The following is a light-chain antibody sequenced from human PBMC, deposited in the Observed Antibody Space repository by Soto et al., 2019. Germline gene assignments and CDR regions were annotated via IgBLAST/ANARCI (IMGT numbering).Light chain of an antibody. CDR1: QSVATY. J-gene: IGKJ4*02. CDR2: DAS. V-gene: IGKV3-11*01. CDR3: QHRTDWPPICT. Sequence: EIVLTQSPLTLALSPGERATLSCRASQSVATYLAWYQQRPGQAPRLLIYDASHRATGIPAGFSGSGSGTVFALTLSDLGAEGCAVYYYQHRTDWPPICTCGAGTKGQI.